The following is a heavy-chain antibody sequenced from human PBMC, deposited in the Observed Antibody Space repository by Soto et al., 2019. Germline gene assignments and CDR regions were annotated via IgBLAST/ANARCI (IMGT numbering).Heavy chain of an antibody. CDR1: GFTFSYYS. V-gene: IGHV3-48*02. CDR2: ITSTGSAM. Sequence: EVQLVESGGGLVQPGGSLRLSCAVSGFTFSYYSMSWVRQAPGKGLEWVSCITSTGSAMYYGDSVKGRFTISRDNAKNSLYLQMNSLRDEDTAVYYCAKYNWKDGYYGMDVWGQGTTVTVSS. J-gene: IGHJ6*02. CDR3: AKYNWKDGYYGMDV. D-gene: IGHD1-1*01.